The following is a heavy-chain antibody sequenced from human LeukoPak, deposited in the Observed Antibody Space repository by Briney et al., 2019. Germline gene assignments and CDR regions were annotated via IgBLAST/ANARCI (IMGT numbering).Heavy chain of an antibody. CDR1: GFTFSSYA. J-gene: IGHJ4*02. CDR2: INEDGTKT. Sequence: PGGSLRLSCAASGFTFSSYAMHWVRQVPGEGLVWVSRINEDGTKTNYADSVKGRFTISRDNAENTLFLQMNSLRVDDTAVYYCARDPYGFGESFDYWGLGTLVTVSS. D-gene: IGHD3-10*01. CDR3: ARDPYGFGESFDY. V-gene: IGHV3-74*01.